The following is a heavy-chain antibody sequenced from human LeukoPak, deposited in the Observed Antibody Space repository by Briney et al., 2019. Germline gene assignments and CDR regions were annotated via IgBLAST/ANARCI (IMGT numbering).Heavy chain of an antibody. D-gene: IGHD4-23*01. CDR3: ARESGGGNHWFDP. Sequence: SVKVPCKAPGGTFRSYAISWVRQAPGQGLEWMGGIIPIFGTANYAQKFQGRVTITADESTSTAYMELSSLRSEDTAVYYCARESGGGNHWFDPWGQGTLVTVSS. V-gene: IGHV1-69*13. CDR1: GGTFRSYA. CDR2: IIPIFGTA. J-gene: IGHJ5*02.